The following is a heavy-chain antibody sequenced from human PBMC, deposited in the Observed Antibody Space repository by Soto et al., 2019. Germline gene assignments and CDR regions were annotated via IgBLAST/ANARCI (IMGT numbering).Heavy chain of an antibody. D-gene: IGHD6-19*01. CDR3: ARDIADSSGWYGEGTNWFDP. Sequence: SETLSLTCTVSGGSISSYYWSWIRQPPGKGLEWIGYIYYSGSTNYNPSLKSRVTISVDTSKNQFSLKLSSVTAADTAVYYCARDIADSSGWYGEGTNWFDPWGQGTLVTVSS. CDR2: IYYSGST. J-gene: IGHJ5*02. CDR1: GGSISSYY. V-gene: IGHV4-59*01.